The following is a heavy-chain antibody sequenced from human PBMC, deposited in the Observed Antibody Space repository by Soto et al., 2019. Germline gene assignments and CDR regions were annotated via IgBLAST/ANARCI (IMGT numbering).Heavy chain of an antibody. CDR3: ARDHYGSGSFSKFDY. CDR2: ISHSSSTI. V-gene: IGHV3-48*02. J-gene: IGHJ4*02. CDR1: GFTFSSYN. D-gene: IGHD3-10*01. Sequence: EVQMVESGGGLVQPGGSLRLSCAASGFTFSSYNMNWVRQAPGKGLEWVLYISHSSSTIYYADSVKGRFTISRDNAKNSLHLQMNSLRDEDTAVYYCARDHYGSGSFSKFDYWGQGTLVTVSS.